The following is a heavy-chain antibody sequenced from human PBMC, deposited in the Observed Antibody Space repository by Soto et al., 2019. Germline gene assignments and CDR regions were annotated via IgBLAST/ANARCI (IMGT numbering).Heavy chain of an antibody. CDR3: AKDRGDSSVNGMDV. J-gene: IGHJ6*02. V-gene: IGHV3-23*01. CDR1: GFTFSSYA. D-gene: IGHD3-22*01. Sequence: EVQLLESGGGLVQPGGSLRLSCAASGFTFSSYAMSWVRQAPGKGLERVSAISGSGGSTYYADPEKGRFTVSRDNSKNTLYLQMNSLRAEDTAVYYCAKDRGDSSVNGMDVWGQGTTVTVSS. CDR2: ISGSGGST.